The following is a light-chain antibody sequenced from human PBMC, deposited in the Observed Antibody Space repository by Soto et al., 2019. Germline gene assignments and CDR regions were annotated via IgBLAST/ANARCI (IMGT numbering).Light chain of an antibody. CDR1: NGHSTYA. V-gene: IGLV4-69*01. J-gene: IGLJ2*01. CDR3: QPWGTAIPDLV. CDR2: LNSDGSH. Sequence: QPVLTQSPSASASLGASVKLTCTLNNGHSTYAIAWHQQQPEKGPRYLMKLNSDGSHSKGDGIPDRFSGSSSGAERHLTISGLQSEADADYFCQPWGTAIPDLVFGGGTNVTVL.